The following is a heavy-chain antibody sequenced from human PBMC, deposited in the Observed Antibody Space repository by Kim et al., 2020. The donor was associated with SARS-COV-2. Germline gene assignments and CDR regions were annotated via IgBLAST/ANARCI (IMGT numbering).Heavy chain of an antibody. D-gene: IGHD3-10*01. Sequence: ASVKVSCKASGYTFTSYAMNWVRQAPGQGLEWMGWINTNTGNPTYAQGFTGRFVFSLDTSVSTAYLQISSLKAEDTAVYYCAATREITMVLGPLFDYWGQGTLVTVSS. CDR1: GYTFTSYA. V-gene: IGHV7-4-1*02. CDR3: AATREITMVLGPLFDY. J-gene: IGHJ4*02. CDR2: INTNTGNP.